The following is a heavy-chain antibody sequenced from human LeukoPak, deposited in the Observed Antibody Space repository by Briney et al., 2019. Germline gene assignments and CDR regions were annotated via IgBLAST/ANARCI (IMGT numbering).Heavy chain of an antibody. CDR1: GFTFSSYS. V-gene: IGHV3-21*01. CDR3: ARDPSSSWPEPDY. J-gene: IGHJ4*02. Sequence: GGSLRLSCAASGFTFSSYSMNWVRQAPGKGLEWVSSISSSSSYIYYADSVKGRFTISRDNAKNSLYLRMNSLRAEDTAVYYCARDPSSSWPEPDYWGQGTLVTVSS. D-gene: IGHD6-13*01. CDR2: ISSSSSYI.